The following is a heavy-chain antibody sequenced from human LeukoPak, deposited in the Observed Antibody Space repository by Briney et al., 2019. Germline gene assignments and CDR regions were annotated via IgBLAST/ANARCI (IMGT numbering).Heavy chain of an antibody. D-gene: IGHD2-15*01. J-gene: IGHJ6*03. Sequence: LETLSLTCTVSGGSICSYYWSWIRQPPGKGQEWIGYIYYSGSTNYNPSLKSRVTISVDTSKNQFSLKLSSVTAADTAVYYCARADVARYYYYMDVWGKGTTVTVSS. CDR3: ARADVARYYYYMDV. V-gene: IGHV4-59*01. CDR1: GGSICSYY. CDR2: IYYSGST.